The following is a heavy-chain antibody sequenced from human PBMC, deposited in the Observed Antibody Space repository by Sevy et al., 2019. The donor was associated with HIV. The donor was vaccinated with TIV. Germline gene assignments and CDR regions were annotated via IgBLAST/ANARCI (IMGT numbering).Heavy chain of an antibody. D-gene: IGHD6-13*01. V-gene: IGHV5-51*01. CDR2: IYPGDSET. Sequence: GGSLRLSCKGSGYSFTSYWIAWVRQLPGKGLECMGTIYPGDSETRYSPSFQGQVTISADKSINTAYVQWSSLKASDSAMYYCARLKQPFYYHYGMDVWGQGTTVTVSS. CDR1: GYSFTSYW. J-gene: IGHJ6*02. CDR3: ARLKQPFYYHYGMDV.